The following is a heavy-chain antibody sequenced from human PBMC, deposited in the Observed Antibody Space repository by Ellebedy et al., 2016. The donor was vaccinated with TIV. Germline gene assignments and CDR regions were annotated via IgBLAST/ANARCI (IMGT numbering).Heavy chain of an antibody. V-gene: IGHV1-46*01. CDR1: GYTFANYY. J-gene: IGHJ5*02. Sequence: ASVKVSCXASGYTFANYYMHWVRQAPGQGLEWMGIINPSGGSTSYAQKFQGRVTLTRDTSTSTVYMELSSLRSEDTAVYFCARTLSTINWFNPWGQGTLVTVSS. CDR3: ARTLSTINWFNP. D-gene: IGHD2/OR15-2a*01. CDR2: INPSGGST.